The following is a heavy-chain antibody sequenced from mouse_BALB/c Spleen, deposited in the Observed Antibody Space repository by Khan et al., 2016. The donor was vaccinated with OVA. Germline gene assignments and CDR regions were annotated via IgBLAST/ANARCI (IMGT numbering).Heavy chain of an antibody. Sequence: EVELVESGPGLVKPSQSLSLTCTVTGYSITSDYAWNWIRQFPGNKLEWMGYISYSGSTSYNPSLKSRISITRDTSKNQFFLQLNSVTTEDTATYYCARDGRCYAMDYWGQGTSVTVSS. CDR1: GYSITSDYA. CDR3: ARDGRCYAMDY. V-gene: IGHV3-2*02. D-gene: IGHD2-3*01. J-gene: IGHJ4*01. CDR2: ISYSGST.